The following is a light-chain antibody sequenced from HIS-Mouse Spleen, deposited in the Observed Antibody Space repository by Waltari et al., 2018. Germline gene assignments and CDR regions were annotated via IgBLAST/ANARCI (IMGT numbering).Light chain of an antibody. CDR2: EGS. CDR3: CSYAGSSTWV. J-gene: IGLJ3*02. Sequence: QSALTQPASVSGSPGQSITISCTGTSSDGGSSNLVAWYQQHPGKAPKLMIYEGSKRPSGVSNRFSGSKSGNTASLTISGLQAEDEADYYCCSYAGSSTWVFGGGTKLTVL. V-gene: IGLV2-23*01. CDR1: SSDGGSSNL.